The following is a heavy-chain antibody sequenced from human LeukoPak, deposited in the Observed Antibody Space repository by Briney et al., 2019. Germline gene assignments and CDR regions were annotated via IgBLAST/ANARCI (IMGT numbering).Heavy chain of an antibody. V-gene: IGHV3-74*01. CDR2: IDTDGGRT. CDR3: AELGITMIGGV. Sequence: GGSLRLSCVVSGITFENYWMHWVRQAPGKGLEWVSNIDTDGGRTTYADSVKGRFTISRDNAKKTLYLQMNSLRAEDTAVYYCAELGITMIGGVWGKGTTVTISS. J-gene: IGHJ6*04. CDR1: GITFENYW. D-gene: IGHD3-10*02.